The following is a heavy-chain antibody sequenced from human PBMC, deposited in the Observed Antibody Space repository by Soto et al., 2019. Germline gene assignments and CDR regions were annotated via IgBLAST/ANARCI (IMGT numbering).Heavy chain of an antibody. CDR1: GGSISSSNW. Sequence: QVQLQESGPGLVKPSGTLSLTCAVSGGSISSSNWWSWVRQPPGKGLEWIGEIYHSGSTNYNPSLTSRAHISAAKSKIQFSLKLSSVTAADSAVYYGARVRLRPGGMYVWGQGTTVTVSS. D-gene: IGHD5-12*01. CDR3: ARVRLRPGGMYV. J-gene: IGHJ6*02. CDR2: IYHSGST. V-gene: IGHV4-4*02.